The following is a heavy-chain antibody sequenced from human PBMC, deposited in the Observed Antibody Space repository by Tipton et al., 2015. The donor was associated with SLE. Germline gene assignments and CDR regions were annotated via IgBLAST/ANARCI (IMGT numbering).Heavy chain of an antibody. V-gene: IGHV4-59*01. CDR3: ARGGLRRSRFDP. J-gene: IGHJ5*02. CDR2: IYYSGST. CDR1: GGSISSYY. Sequence: TLSLTCTVSGGSISSYYWSWIRQPPGKGLEWIGYIYYSGSTIYNPSLKSRVTISVDTSRSQFSLKLSSVNTADTAVYYCARGGLRRSRFDPWGQGTLVTVSS. D-gene: IGHD5/OR15-5a*01.